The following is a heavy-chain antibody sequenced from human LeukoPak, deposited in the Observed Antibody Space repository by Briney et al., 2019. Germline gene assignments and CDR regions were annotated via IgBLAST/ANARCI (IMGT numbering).Heavy chain of an antibody. CDR2: ISESGSSI. V-gene: IGHV3-48*02. D-gene: IGHD3-16*01. J-gene: IGHJ4*02. CDR3: ARERGGQSNDYLHGGPFDY. Sequence: PGGSLRLSCAASGFIVSNYNMNWVHQAPGKGLEWVSFISESGSSIYYADSVKGRFTISRDNAKNSLYLQMNSLRDEDTAVYYCARERGGQSNDYLHGGPFDYWGQGTLVTVSS. CDR1: GFIVSNYN.